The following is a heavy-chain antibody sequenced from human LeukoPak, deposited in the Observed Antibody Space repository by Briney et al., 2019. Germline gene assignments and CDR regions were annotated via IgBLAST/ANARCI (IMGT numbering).Heavy chain of an antibody. CDR3: ARGLLYTDDFWSGYPFDY. V-gene: IGHV4-39*07. D-gene: IGHD3-3*01. Sequence: KPSETLSLTCTVSGGSISSSSYYWSWIRQPPGKGLEWIGEINHSGSTNYNPSLKSRVTISVDTSKNQFSLKLSSVTAADTAVYYCARGLLYTDDFWSGYPFDYWGQGTLVTVSS. J-gene: IGHJ4*02. CDR1: GGSISSSSYY. CDR2: INHSGST.